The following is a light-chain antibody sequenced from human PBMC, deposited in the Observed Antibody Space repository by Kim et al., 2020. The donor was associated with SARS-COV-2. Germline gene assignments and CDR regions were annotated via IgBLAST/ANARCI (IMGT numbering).Light chain of an antibody. J-gene: IGKJ4*01. CDR1: QNVANNY. CDR2: DAS. Sequence: PGGGATLSCRASQNVANNYLAWYQQKPGQAPRLLIYDASNRAAGIPDRFSGSGSGTEFTLTISRLEPEDFAVYYCQQCATAPLTFGGGTKLEIK. V-gene: IGKV3-20*01. CDR3: QQCATAPLT.